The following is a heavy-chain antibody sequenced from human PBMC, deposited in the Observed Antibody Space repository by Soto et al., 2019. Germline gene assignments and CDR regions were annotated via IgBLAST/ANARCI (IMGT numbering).Heavy chain of an antibody. CDR2: ISGIGGST. Sequence: PXRALRRSCAASGFTFSSYCMSWVRQATGKGLEWVSAISGIGGSTYYADSVKGRFTISRDNSKDTLYLQMNSLRAEDTAVYYCPKIRLIRRTEMDVWGQRTTVTVSS. CDR3: PKIRLIRRTEMDV. D-gene: IGHD3-10*01. V-gene: IGHV3-23*01. CDR1: GFTFSSYC. J-gene: IGHJ6*02.